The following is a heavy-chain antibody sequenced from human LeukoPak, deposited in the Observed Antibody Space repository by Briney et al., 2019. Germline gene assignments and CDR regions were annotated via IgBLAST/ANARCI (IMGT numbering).Heavy chain of an antibody. J-gene: IGHJ4*02. D-gene: IGHD1-26*01. CDR3: ASTSGSYSSLDY. Sequence: PSETLSLTCAVYGGSFSGYYWSWIRQPPGKGLEWIGEINHSGSTNYNPSLKSRVTISVDTSKNQFSLKLRSVTAADTAVYYCASTSGSYSSLDYWGQGTLVTVSS. CDR2: INHSGST. CDR1: GGSFSGYY. V-gene: IGHV4-34*01.